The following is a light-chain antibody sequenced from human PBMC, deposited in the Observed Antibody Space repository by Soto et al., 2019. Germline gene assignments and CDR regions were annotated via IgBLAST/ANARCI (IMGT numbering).Light chain of an antibody. V-gene: IGLV2-14*01. CDR2: DVS. Sequence: QSVLPQPASVYGSPGQSITISCTGTSSDVGAYNYVSWYQQHPAKVPKLMIYDVSNRPSGVSDRFSGSKSGNTASLTISGLQAEDEADYYCYSYTSSGTYVFGTGTKVTVL. CDR1: SSDVGAYNY. CDR3: YSYTSSGTYV. J-gene: IGLJ1*01.